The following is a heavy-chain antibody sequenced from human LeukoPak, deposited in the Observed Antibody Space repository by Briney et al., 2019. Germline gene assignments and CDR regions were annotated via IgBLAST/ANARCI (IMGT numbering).Heavy chain of an antibody. CDR1: GYTFTSYG. V-gene: IGHV1-18*01. Sequence: ASVKVSCKTSGYTFTSYGISWVRQAPGQGLEWMGWISAYNDNTNYAQTLQGRVTMTTDTSESTAYMELRSQRSDDTAAYYCARTPTVVTQSWFDPWGQGTLVTVSS. CDR3: ARTPTVVTQSWFDP. D-gene: IGHD4-23*01. J-gene: IGHJ5*02. CDR2: ISAYNDNT.